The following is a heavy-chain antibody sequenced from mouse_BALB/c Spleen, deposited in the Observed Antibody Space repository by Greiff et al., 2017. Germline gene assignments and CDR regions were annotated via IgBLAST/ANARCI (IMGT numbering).Heavy chain of an antibody. V-gene: IGHV1-7*01. Sequence: VQLQQSGAELAKPGASVKMSCKASGYTFTSYWMHWVKQRPGQGLEWIGYINPSTGYTEYNQKFKDKATLTADKSSSTAYMQLSSLTSEDSAVYYCARSYYDYGLFAYWGQGTLVTVSA. D-gene: IGHD2-4*01. J-gene: IGHJ3*01. CDR2: INPSTGYT. CDR3: ARSYYDYGLFAY. CDR1: GYTFTSYW.